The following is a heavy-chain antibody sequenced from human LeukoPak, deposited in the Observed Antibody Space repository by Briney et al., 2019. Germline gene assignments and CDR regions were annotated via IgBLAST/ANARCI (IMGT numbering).Heavy chain of an antibody. Sequence: GASVKVSCKTSGFTFTGYYIHWVRQAPGQGLEWMGWINLNSGGTTFAQKFQDGVTMTRDTSISTAYMELSRLRSDDTAVYFCARDAVTVATPYFDFWGQGTLVTVSS. V-gene: IGHV1-2*02. J-gene: IGHJ4*02. CDR3: ARDAVTVATPYFDF. CDR2: INLNSGGT. CDR1: GFTFTGYY. D-gene: IGHD4-11*01.